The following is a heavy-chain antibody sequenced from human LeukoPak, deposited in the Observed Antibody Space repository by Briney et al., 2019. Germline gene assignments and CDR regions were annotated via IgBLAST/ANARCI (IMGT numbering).Heavy chain of an antibody. D-gene: IGHD6-19*01. CDR2: ISYDGSNK. CDR1: GFTFSSYG. V-gene: IGHV3-30*03. Sequence: PGRSLRLSCAASGFTFSSYGMHWVRQAPGKGLEWVAVISYDGSNKYYADSVKGRFTISRDNSKNTLYLQMSSLRAEDTAVYYCARGLAVAGRRPSSLNWFDPWGQGTLVTVSS. CDR3: ARGLAVAGRRPSSLNWFDP. J-gene: IGHJ5*02.